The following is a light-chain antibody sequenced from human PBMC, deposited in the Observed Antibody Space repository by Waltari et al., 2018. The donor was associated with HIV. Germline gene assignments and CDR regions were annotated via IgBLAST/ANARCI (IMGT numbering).Light chain of an antibody. Sequence: QSALTQPASVSGTPGQSITISCTGTSSDLGSYNLVSWYQQHPGKAPKLLIYEVSKRPSEVSNRCSGSKSGNTASLTISGLQAEDEADYYCCSYARSSTRIFGGGTKLTVL. V-gene: IGLV2-23*02. J-gene: IGLJ2*01. CDR2: EVS. CDR1: SSDLGSYNL. CDR3: CSYARSSTRI.